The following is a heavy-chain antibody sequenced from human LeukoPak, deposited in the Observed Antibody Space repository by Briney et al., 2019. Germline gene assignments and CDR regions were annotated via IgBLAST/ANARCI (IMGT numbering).Heavy chain of an antibody. D-gene: IGHD2-15*01. CDR2: IYYSGST. Sequence: SETLSLTCTVSGGSISSYYWSWIRQPPGKGLEWIGYIYYSGSTNYNPSLRSQVTISVDTSKNQFSLNLSSVTAADTAVYYCARVGGGNYYYYGMDVWGQGTTVTVSS. J-gene: IGHJ6*02. CDR3: ARVGGGNYYYYGMDV. V-gene: IGHV4-59*01. CDR1: GGSISSYY.